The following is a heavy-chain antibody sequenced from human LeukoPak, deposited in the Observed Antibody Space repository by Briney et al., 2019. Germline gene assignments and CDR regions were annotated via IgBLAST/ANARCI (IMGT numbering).Heavy chain of an antibody. D-gene: IGHD3-10*01. CDR2: INPNSGGT. Sequence: ASVKVSCKASGYTFTGYYMHWVRQAPGQGLEWMGWINPNSGGTNYAQKFQGRVTMTRDTSISTAYMELSRLRSDDTAVYYCARDVYGSGSYSSDYWGQGTLVTVSP. V-gene: IGHV1-2*02. J-gene: IGHJ4*02. CDR3: ARDVYGSGSYSSDY. CDR1: GYTFTGYY.